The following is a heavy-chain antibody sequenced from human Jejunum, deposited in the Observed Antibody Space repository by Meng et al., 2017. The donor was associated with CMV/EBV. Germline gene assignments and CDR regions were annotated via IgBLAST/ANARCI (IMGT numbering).Heavy chain of an antibody. Sequence: GFTLSSSRMSWVRQAPGKGLEWVANIKQDGSEKYYVDSVRGRFTVSRDNAKNSLYLQMNSLRAEDTAIYYCARERWGTYNYYVLDVWGQGTTVTVSS. J-gene: IGHJ6*02. CDR3: ARERWGTYNYYVLDV. CDR1: GFTLSSSR. CDR2: IKQDGSEK. V-gene: IGHV3-7*01. D-gene: IGHD1-1*01.